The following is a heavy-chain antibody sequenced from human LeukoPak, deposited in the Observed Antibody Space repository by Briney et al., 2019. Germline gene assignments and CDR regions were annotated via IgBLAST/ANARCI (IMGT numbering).Heavy chain of an antibody. CDR1: GGSISSGGYY. CDR2: IYYSGST. Sequence: SETLSLTCTVSGGSISSGGYYWSWIRQHPGKGLEWIGYIYYSGSTYYNPSLKSRVTISADTSKNQFSLKLSSVTAADTAVYYCARRMIFDAFDIWGQGTMVTVSS. V-gene: IGHV4-31*03. D-gene: IGHD3-16*01. J-gene: IGHJ3*02. CDR3: ARRMIFDAFDI.